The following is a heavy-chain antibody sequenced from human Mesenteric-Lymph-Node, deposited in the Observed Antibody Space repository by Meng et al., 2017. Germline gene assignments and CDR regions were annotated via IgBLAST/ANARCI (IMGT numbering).Heavy chain of an antibody. J-gene: IGHJ3*02. CDR2: FDPEDGET. D-gene: IGHD3-22*01. CDR3: TREADYYDSSGYFHRGSAFDI. Sequence: ASVKVSCKVSGYTLTELSMHWVRQAPGKGLEWMGGFDPEDGETIYAQKFQGRVTMTEDTSTDTAYMELNSLKTEDTAVYYCTREADYYDSSGYFHRGSAFDIWGQGTMVTVSS. CDR1: GYTLTELS. V-gene: IGHV1-24*01.